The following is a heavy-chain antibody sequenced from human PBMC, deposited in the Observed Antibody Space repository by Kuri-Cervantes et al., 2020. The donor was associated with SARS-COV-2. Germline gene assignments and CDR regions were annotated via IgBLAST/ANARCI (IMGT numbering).Heavy chain of an antibody. Sequence: LSLTCAASGFTFSSYAMHWVRQAPGKGLEWVAVISYDGSNKYYADSVKGRFTISRDKAKNSLYLQMNSLRAEDTAVYYCASPSSGYSGGFDYWGQGTLVTVSS. J-gene: IGHJ4*02. CDR2: ISYDGSNK. CDR3: ASPSSGYSGGFDY. CDR1: GFTFSSYA. V-gene: IGHV3-30-3*01. D-gene: IGHD3-22*01.